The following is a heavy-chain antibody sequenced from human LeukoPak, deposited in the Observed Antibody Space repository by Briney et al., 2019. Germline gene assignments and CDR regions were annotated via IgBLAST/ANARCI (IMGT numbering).Heavy chain of an antibody. CDR3: ARGPLRYIRVGHYDY. V-gene: IGHV3-21*01. D-gene: IGHD3-9*01. CDR2: IDYDSSHI. J-gene: IGHJ4*02. Sequence: GGSLRLSCAASGFTFSNSAMNWVRQVPGKGLEWVSSIDYDSSHIYYAASVRGRFTISRDNARNSVYLQMNSLRVEDTAVYYCARGPLRYIRVGHYDYWGQGTLVAVSS. CDR1: GFTFSNSA.